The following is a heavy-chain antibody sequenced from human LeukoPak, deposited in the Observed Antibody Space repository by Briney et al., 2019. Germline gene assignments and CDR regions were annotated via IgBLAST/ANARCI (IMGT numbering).Heavy chain of an antibody. CDR3: ARGRITMIVVVPMRFDP. D-gene: IGHD3-22*01. CDR1: GFTFSSYA. J-gene: IGHJ5*02. V-gene: IGHV3-30-3*01. CDR2: ISYDGSNK. Sequence: GGSLRLSCAASGFTFSSYAMHWVRQAPGKGLEWVAVISYDGSNKYYADSVRGRFTISRDNSKNTLYLQMNSLRAEDTAVYYCARGRITMIVVVPMRFDPWGRGTLVTVSS.